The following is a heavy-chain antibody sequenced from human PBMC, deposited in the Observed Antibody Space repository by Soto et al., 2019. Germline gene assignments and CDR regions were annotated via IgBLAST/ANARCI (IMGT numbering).Heavy chain of an antibody. V-gene: IGHV1-69*13. Sequence: SVKVSCKASRVAFSKFMVTWVRQAPGLGLEWVGGIIPIFGTANYTQKFQGRVTITADESTSTSYMEVNNLRSEDTAVYYCAKVRYSSPMGYYYGMDVWGQGTTVTVSS. D-gene: IGHD6-19*01. CDR3: AKVRYSSPMGYYYGMDV. CDR2: IIPIFGTA. J-gene: IGHJ6*02. CDR1: RVAFSKFM.